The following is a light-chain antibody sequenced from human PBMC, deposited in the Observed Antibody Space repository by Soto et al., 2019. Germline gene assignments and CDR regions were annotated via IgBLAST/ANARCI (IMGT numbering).Light chain of an antibody. Sequence: EIVLTQSPATLSLSPGERATLSCRASQSGNIYLAWYQQKPGQAPRLLIYDASNRATGIPARFSGSASGTDFTLTISSLAPEDIAVYSCQQRSNWGVTFGGGTKVEIK. J-gene: IGKJ4*01. CDR1: QSGNIY. V-gene: IGKV3-11*01. CDR3: QQRSNWGVT. CDR2: DAS.